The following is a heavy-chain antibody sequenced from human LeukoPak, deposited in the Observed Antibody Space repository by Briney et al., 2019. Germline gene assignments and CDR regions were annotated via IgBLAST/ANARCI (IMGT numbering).Heavy chain of an antibody. J-gene: IGHJ3*02. V-gene: IGHV3-48*02. D-gene: IGHD3-10*01. CDR1: GFTFSSYS. CDR3: AKSLLWFGESYDAFDI. CDR2: ISSSSSTI. Sequence: GGSLRLSCAASGFTFSSYSMNWVRQAPGKGLEWVSYISSSSSTIYYADSVKGRFTISRDNAKNSLYLQMNSLRDEDTAVYYCAKSLLWFGESYDAFDIWGQGTMVTVSS.